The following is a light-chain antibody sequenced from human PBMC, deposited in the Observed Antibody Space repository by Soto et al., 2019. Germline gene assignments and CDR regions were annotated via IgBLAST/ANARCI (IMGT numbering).Light chain of an antibody. CDR3: QQYKCHSST. CDR1: QSISSW. Sequence: DIQMTQSPSTLSASVGDRVTITCRASQSISSWLAWYQQKPGKAPKLLIDKASSLESGVPSRFSGSGSGTEFTLTISILQADDVAPYCCQQYKCHSSTFGQVTKLDIK. CDR2: KAS. J-gene: IGKJ1*01. V-gene: IGKV1-5*03.